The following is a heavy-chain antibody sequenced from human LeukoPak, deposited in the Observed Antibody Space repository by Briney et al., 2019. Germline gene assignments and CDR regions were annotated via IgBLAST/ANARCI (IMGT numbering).Heavy chain of an antibody. Sequence: SETLSLTCTVSGYSISSGYYWGWIRQPPGKGLEWIGSIYHSGSTYYNPSLKSRVTISVDTSKNQFSLKLGSVTAADTAVYYCARVGDSGYLDYWGQGTLVTVSS. CDR3: ARVGDSGYLDY. D-gene: IGHD1-26*01. V-gene: IGHV4-38-2*02. CDR1: GYSISSGYY. CDR2: IYHSGST. J-gene: IGHJ4*02.